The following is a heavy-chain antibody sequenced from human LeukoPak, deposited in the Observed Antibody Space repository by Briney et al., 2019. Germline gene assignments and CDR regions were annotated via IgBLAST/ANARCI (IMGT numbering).Heavy chain of an antibody. CDR1: GVSLSGYY. J-gene: IGHJ3*02. Sequence: SETLSLTCAVYGVSLSGYYWSWIRQPPGKGLERIGEIYHSGSTNYNPSLKSRVTISVDKSKNQFSLKLSSVTAADTAVYYCARQGVPRWLVRPNAFDIWGQGTMVTVSS. V-gene: IGHV4-34*01. CDR2: IYHSGST. D-gene: IGHD6-19*01. CDR3: ARQGVPRWLVRPNAFDI.